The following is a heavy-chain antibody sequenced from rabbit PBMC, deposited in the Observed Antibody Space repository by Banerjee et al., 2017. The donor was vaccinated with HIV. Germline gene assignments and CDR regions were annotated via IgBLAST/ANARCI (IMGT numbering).Heavy chain of an antibody. CDR2: IYAGKGST. Sequence: QSLEESGGDLVKPGASLTLTCKASGFSFSSGYYMCWVRQAPGKGLEWIGIIYAGKGSTDYASWVNGRFTISSDNAQNTVDLQMNSLTAADTATYFCARVGGYDDYGDYSNNLWGPGTLVTVS. V-gene: IGHV1S40*01. CDR3: ARVGGYDDYGDYSNNL. D-gene: IGHD2-1*01. CDR1: GFSFSSGYY. J-gene: IGHJ4*01.